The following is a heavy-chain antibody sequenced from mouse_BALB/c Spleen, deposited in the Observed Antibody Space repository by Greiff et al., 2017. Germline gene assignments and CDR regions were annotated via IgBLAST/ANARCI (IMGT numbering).Heavy chain of an antibody. D-gene: IGHD2-4*01. CDR2: ISYDGSN. V-gene: IGHV3-6*02. CDR3: ARDMITSWFAY. Sequence: EVKLMESGPGLVKPSQSLSLTCSVTGYSITSGYYWNWIRQFPGNKLEWMGYISYDGSNNYNPSLKNRISITRDTSKNQFFLKLNSVTTEDTATYYCARDMITSWFAYWGQGTLVTVSA. J-gene: IGHJ3*01. CDR1: GYSITSGYY.